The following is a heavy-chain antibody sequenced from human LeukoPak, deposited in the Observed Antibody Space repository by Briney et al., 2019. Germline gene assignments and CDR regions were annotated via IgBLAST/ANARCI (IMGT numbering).Heavy chain of an antibody. V-gene: IGHV4-59*08. D-gene: IGHD5-18*01. CDR2: VRDNGES. Sequence: SETLSLTCTVSGGSINTYYWSWVRQPPGKGLEWIAYVRDNGESNYNPSLKSRVAISLDTANNQISLRLSFVTAADTAISYCARQPANTAAFDIWGLGTMVTVSS. CDR3: ARQPANTAAFDI. J-gene: IGHJ3*02. CDR1: GGSINTYY.